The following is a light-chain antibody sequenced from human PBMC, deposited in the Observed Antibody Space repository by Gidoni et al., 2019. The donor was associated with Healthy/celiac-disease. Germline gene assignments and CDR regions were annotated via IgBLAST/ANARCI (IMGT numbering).Light chain of an antibody. CDR1: SSDFGSYNL. Sequence: QSALTQPASVSGSPGQSITISCTGTSSDFGSYNLVSWYQPHPGKAPKLMVYEGSKRPSGVSTRFSGSKSGNTASLTISGLQAEDEADYYCCSYAGSSTFDVVFGGGTKLTVL. J-gene: IGLJ2*01. CDR3: CSYAGSSTFDVV. V-gene: IGLV2-23*03. CDR2: EGS.